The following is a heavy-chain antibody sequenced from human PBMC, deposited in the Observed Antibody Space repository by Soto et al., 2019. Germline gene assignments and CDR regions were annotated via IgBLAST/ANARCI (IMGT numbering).Heavy chain of an antibody. Sequence: SETLSLTCAVYGGSFSGYYWSWIRQPPGKGLEWIGEINHSGSTNYNPSLKSRVTISVDTSKNQFSLKLSSVTAADTAVYYCARSWYYDFWSGRKNFDYWGQGTLVTVS. V-gene: IGHV4-34*01. D-gene: IGHD3-3*01. CDR3: ARSWYYDFWSGRKNFDY. CDR1: GGSFSGYY. CDR2: INHSGST. J-gene: IGHJ4*02.